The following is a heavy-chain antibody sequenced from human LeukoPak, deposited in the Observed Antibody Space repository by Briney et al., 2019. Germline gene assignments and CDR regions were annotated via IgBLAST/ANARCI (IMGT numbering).Heavy chain of an antibody. CDR2: INQAASEK. CDR3: ATDLQQQVRGLGY. D-gene: IGHD6-13*01. CDR1: GFTFSNYW. J-gene: IGHJ4*02. Sequence: PGGSLRLSCAASGFTFSNYWMTWVRQAPGKGPEWVASINQAASEKHYVDSVKGRFTISRDNAQNSLYLQMSSLRVDDTAVYYCATDLQQQVRGLGYWGQGTLVTVSS. V-gene: IGHV3-7*01.